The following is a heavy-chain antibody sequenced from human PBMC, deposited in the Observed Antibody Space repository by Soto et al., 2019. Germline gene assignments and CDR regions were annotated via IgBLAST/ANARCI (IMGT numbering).Heavy chain of an antibody. D-gene: IGHD6-6*01. CDR3: AVRYSRSQWDYYYGMDV. V-gene: IGHV1-69*13. J-gene: IGHJ6*02. Sequence: SVKVSCKPSGGTFSSYAISWVRQAPGQGLEWMGGIIPIFGTANYAQKFQGRVTITADESTSTAYMELSSLRSEDTAVYYCAVRYSRSQWDYYYGMDVWGQGTTVTVSS. CDR1: GGTFSSYA. CDR2: IIPIFGTA.